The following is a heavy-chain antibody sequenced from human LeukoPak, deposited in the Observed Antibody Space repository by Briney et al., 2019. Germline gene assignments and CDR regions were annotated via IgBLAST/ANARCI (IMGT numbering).Heavy chain of an antibody. Sequence: GGSLRLSCAASGFTFSSYAMSWVRQAPGKGLEWVSVIYSGGSTYYADSVKGRFTISRDNSKNTLYPQMNSLRAEDTAVYYCARNARPLSSGWYYYHQLGAFDIWGQGTMVTVSS. CDR2: IYSGGST. CDR3: ARNARPLSSGWYYYHQLGAFDI. D-gene: IGHD6-19*01. V-gene: IGHV3-53*01. CDR1: GFTFSSYA. J-gene: IGHJ3*02.